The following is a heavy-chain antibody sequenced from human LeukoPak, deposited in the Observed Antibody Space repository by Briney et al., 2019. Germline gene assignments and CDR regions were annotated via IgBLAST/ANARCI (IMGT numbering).Heavy chain of an antibody. J-gene: IGHJ2*01. CDR1: GGSISSSSYY. Sequence: SETLSLTCTVSGGSISSSSYYWGWIRQPPGKGLEWIGSIYYSGSTYYNPSLKSRVTISVDTSKNQFSLKLSSVTAADTAVYYCARDVGYSYGYGYFDLWGRGTLVTVSS. D-gene: IGHD5-18*01. CDR2: IYYSGST. CDR3: ARDVGYSYGYGYFDL. V-gene: IGHV4-39*07.